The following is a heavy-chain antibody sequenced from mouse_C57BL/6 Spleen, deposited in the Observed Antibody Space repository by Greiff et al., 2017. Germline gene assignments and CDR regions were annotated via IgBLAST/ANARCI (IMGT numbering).Heavy chain of an antibody. D-gene: IGHD2-2*01. V-gene: IGHV1-18*01. J-gene: IGHJ3*01. CDR2: INPNNGGT. CDR3: AIHYGYDVLAWFAY. CDR1: GYTFTDYN. Sequence: EVQLQQSGPELVKPGASVKIPCKASGYTFTDYNMDWVKQSPGKSLEWIGDINPNNGGTIYNQKFKGKATLTVDKSSSTAYMELRSLTSEDTAVYYCAIHYGYDVLAWFAYWGQGTLVTVAA.